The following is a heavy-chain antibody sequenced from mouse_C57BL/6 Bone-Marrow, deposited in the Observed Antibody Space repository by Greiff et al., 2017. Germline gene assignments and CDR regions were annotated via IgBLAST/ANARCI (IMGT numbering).Heavy chain of an antibody. CDR1: GFNIKDDY. Sequence: EVQLKESGAELVRPGASVKLSCTASGFNIKDDYMHWVKQRPEQGLEWIGWIDPENGDTEYASKFQGKATITADTSSNTAYLQLSSLTSEDTAVYYCTTYSAMDYWGQGTSVTVSS. J-gene: IGHJ4*01. V-gene: IGHV14-4*01. CDR2: IDPENGDT. CDR3: TTYSAMDY.